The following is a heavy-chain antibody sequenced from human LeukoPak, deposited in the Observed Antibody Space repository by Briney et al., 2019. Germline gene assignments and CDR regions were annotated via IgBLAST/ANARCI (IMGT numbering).Heavy chain of an antibody. CDR1: GYTFTSYG. CDR2: ISAYNGNT. CDR3: ARDRGYSYGPYYFDY. Sequence: GASVKVSCKASGYTFTSYGISWVRQAPGQGLECMGWISAYNGNTNCAQKLQGRVTMPTDTSTSTAYMELRSLRSDDTAVYYCARDRGYSYGPYYFDYWGQGTLVTVSS. V-gene: IGHV1-18*01. D-gene: IGHD5-18*01. J-gene: IGHJ4*02.